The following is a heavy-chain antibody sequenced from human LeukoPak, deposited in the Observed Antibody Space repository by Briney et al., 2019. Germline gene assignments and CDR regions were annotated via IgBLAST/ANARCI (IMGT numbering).Heavy chain of an antibody. D-gene: IGHD3-3*01. V-gene: IGHV1-8*03. Sequence: ASVKVSCKASGYTFTSYDINWVRQATGQGQEWMGWMKPNSGKTGYAQKFRGRVTITRNTSISTTYMELSSLRYEDTAVYYCARASEDYDFWSGLRYYYYYMDVWGKGTTVTVSS. J-gene: IGHJ6*03. CDR3: ARASEDYDFWSGLRYYYYYMDV. CDR2: MKPNSGKT. CDR1: GYTFTSYD.